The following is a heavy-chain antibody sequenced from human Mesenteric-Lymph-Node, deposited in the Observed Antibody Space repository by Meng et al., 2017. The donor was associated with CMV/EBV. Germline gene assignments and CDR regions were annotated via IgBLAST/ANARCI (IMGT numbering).Heavy chain of an antibody. J-gene: IGHJ1*01. CDR1: GYLFTDYS. D-gene: IGHD2-2*01. Sequence: ASGYLFTDYSLHWGRQAPGQSLEWMGWIKVASGATKYLQKFRGRVSISTDTSATTAFLDLNSLRSEDTAIYFCARLNCSTPSCFLDYWGQGTLVTVSS. CDR2: IKVASGAT. V-gene: IGHV1-3*01. CDR3: ARLNCSTPSCFLDY.